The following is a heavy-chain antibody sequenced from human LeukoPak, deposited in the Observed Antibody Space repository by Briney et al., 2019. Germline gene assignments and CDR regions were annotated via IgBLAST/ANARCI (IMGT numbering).Heavy chain of an antibody. Sequence: GASVKVSCKASGYTFTDYCMHWVRQGPGQGLEWMGWINPNSGGTNYAQKFQGRVTLTRDTSISTAYMELSRLRSDDTAAYYCARGGLMAAPDTDLNWFDPWGQGTLVTVSS. D-gene: IGHD6-13*01. CDR1: GYTFTDYC. CDR2: INPNSGGT. CDR3: ARGGLMAAPDTDLNWFDP. V-gene: IGHV1-2*02. J-gene: IGHJ5*02.